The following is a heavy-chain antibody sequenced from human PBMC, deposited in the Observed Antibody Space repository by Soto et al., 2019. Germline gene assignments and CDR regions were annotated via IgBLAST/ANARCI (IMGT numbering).Heavy chain of an antibody. CDR1: GGSISRYY. D-gene: IGHD3-3*01. J-gene: IGHJ6*03. CDR3: ARDSRFCEWLYPLSPVYYMDV. CDR2: IYYSGST. Sequence: SETLSLTCTVSGGSISRYYWSWIRQRPGKGLEWIGYIYYSGSTNYNPSLKSRVTLSVDTSKNQFSLKLSAVTAAATAVYYWARDSRFCEWLYPLSPVYYMDVWGKGTTVTVSS. V-gene: IGHV4-59*01.